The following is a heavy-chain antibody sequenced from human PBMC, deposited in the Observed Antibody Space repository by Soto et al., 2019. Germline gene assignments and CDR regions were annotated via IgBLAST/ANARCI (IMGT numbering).Heavy chain of an antibody. CDR3: ARVHVMVVAGSTFDY. Sequence: SETLSLTCTVSGGSISSYYWSWIRQPPGKGLEWIGYIYYSGSTNYNPSLKSRVTISVDTSKNQFSLRLTSVAAADTATYYCARVHVMVVAGSTFDYWGPGTLVTVS. CDR1: GGSISSYY. CDR2: IYYSGST. J-gene: IGHJ4*03. V-gene: IGHV4-59*08. D-gene: IGHD6-19*01.